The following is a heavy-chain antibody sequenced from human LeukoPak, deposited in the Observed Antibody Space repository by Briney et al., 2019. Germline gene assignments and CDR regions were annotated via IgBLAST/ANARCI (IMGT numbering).Heavy chain of an antibody. D-gene: IGHD3-10*01. CDR2: ISPSGGST. V-gene: IGHV1-46*01. J-gene: IGHJ5*02. CDR1: GYTFTSNY. Sequence: ASVKVSCKASGYTFTSNYMHWVRQAPGQGPEWMGVISPSGGSTTYAQKFQGRVTLTRDMSTSTDYLELSSLRSEDTAVYYCARDVTMGKVWFDPWGQGTLVTVSS. CDR3: ARDVTMGKVWFDP.